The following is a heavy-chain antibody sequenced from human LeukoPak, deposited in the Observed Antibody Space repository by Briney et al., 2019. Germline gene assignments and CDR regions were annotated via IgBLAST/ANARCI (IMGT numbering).Heavy chain of an antibody. CDR3: ARVGTYYYGSGSYYADY. Sequence: EGSLRLSCAASGFTFSSYSMTWVRQAPGKGLEWASSISSSSSYIYYADSVKGRFTISRDNAKNSLYLQMNSLRAEDTAVYYCARVGTYYYGSGSYYADYWGQGTLVTVSS. CDR1: GFTFSSYS. D-gene: IGHD3-10*01. CDR2: ISSSSSYI. V-gene: IGHV3-21*04. J-gene: IGHJ4*02.